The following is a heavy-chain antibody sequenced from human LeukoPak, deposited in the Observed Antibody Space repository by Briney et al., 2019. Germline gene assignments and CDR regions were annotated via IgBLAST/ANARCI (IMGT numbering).Heavy chain of an antibody. J-gene: IGHJ4*02. CDR1: GFTLSSYA. CDR2: ISGSDGST. Sequence: GGCLRLSCAASGFTLSSYAMSWVSQAPGEGLGWVSAISGSDGSTYYADSVKGRFTIARDNSKNTLYLQMNSLRAEDTAVYYCARSIAVAGPFDYWGQGTLVTVSS. CDR3: ARSIAVAGPFDY. V-gene: IGHV3-23*01. D-gene: IGHD6-19*01.